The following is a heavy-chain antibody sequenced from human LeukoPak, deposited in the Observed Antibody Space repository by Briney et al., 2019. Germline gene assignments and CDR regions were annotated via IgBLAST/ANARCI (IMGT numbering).Heavy chain of an antibody. CDR3: ARDSSEFRSLIPH. Sequence: SVKVSCKASGYTFISYGVSWVRQAPGRGLEWMGGIIPIFGTAKYAQKFQGRVTITADESTSTAYMELRSLRSEDTAVYYCARDSSEFRSLIPHWGQGTLVTVSS. J-gene: IGHJ1*01. V-gene: IGHV1-69*13. D-gene: IGHD2-21*01. CDR1: GYTFISYG. CDR2: IIPIFGTA.